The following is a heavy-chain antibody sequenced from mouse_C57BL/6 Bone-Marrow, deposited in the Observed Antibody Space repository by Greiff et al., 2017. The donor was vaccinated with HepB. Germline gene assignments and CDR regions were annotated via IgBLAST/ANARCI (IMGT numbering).Heavy chain of an antibody. D-gene: IGHD1-1*01. J-gene: IGHJ4*01. Sequence: EVQLQQSGPVLVKPGASVKMSCKASGYTFTDYYMNWVKQSHGKSLEWIGVINPYNGGTSYNQKFKGKATLTVDKSSSTAYMELNSLTSEDSAVYYCARRGITTLYYYAMDYWGQGTSVTVSS. CDR3: ARRGITTLYYYAMDY. CDR2: INPYNGGT. V-gene: IGHV1-19*01. CDR1: GYTFTDYY.